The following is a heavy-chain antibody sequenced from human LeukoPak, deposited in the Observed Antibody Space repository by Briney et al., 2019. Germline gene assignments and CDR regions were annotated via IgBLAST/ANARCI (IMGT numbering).Heavy chain of an antibody. CDR2: IRGSGGST. D-gene: IGHD3-3*01. V-gene: IGHV3-23*01. J-gene: IGHJ4*02. CDR1: GFTFSNYA. Sequence: GGSPRLSCAASGFTFSNYAMTWVRQAPGKGLEWVSSIRGSGGSTYYADSVKGRFTISRDNSKNTLYLQMNSLRAEDTAVYYCAKDRDFWSGYLFRVWGQGTLVTVSS. CDR3: AKDRDFWSGYLFRV.